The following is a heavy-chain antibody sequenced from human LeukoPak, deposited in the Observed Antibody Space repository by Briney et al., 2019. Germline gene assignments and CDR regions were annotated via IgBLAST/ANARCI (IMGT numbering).Heavy chain of an antibody. CDR1: GFTFTTYA. J-gene: IGHJ4*02. CDR2: INWDGGSA. Sequence: PRGCLRLSCAAPGFTFTTYALSWVRHAPGKGLEWGSGINWDGGSADYADSVKGGFTISRDNAKNSLYLQMNSLRAEDTALYYWAREEFDYWGQGTLVTVSS. V-gene: IGHV3-20*04. CDR3: AREEFDY.